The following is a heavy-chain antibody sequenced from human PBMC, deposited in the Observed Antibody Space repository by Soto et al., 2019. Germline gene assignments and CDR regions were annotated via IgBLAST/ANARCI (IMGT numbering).Heavy chain of an antibody. Sequence: EVQLVESGGGLVQPGGSLRLSCAASGFTLSGRSMHWVRQAPGKGLVWVSGIDNAGTDSTYADSVKGRFTSSRANAKNILYLKMNSRRDEYTAVYYCARGWFGPDVWGKGTTVTVSS. D-gene: IGHD3-10*01. J-gene: IGHJ6*04. V-gene: IGHV3-74*01. CDR1: GFTLSGRS. CDR2: IDNAGTDS. CDR3: ARGWFGPDV.